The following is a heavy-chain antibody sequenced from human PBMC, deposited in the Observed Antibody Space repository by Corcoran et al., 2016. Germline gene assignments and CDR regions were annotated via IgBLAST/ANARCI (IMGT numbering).Heavy chain of an antibody. V-gene: IGHV1-46*01. CDR2: INPSGGST. CDR3: ARNKYPYCSAGSCYPEGAFDI. J-gene: IGHJ3*02. CDR1: GYTFTSYY. D-gene: IGHD2-15*01. Sequence: QVQLVQSGAEVKKPGASVKVSCKASGYTFTSYYMHWVRQAPGQGLEWMGIINPSGGSTSYAQKFQGRVTMTRETSTSTVYMELSSLGSEDTVVYYCARNKYPYCSAGSCYPEGAFDIWGQGTMVTVSS.